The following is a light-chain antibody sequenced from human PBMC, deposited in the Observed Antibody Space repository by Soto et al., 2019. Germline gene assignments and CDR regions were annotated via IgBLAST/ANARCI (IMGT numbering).Light chain of an antibody. CDR1: ISDVGGYNY. Sequence: QSVLTQPASVSGSPGQSITISCTGTISDVGGYNYVSWYQQHPGKAPKLMIFDVSNRPSGVSNRFSGSKSGYTASLTISGLQAEDEADYYCSSYTSSSTYVFGTGTKFTVL. J-gene: IGLJ1*01. CDR2: DVS. CDR3: SSYTSSSTYV. V-gene: IGLV2-14*03.